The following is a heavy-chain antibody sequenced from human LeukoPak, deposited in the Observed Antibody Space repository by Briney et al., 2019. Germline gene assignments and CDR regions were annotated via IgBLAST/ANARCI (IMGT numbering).Heavy chain of an antibody. J-gene: IGHJ5*02. V-gene: IGHV3-23*01. CDR2: ISGSGGST. Sequence: PGGSLRLSCAASGSTFSTYAMSWVRQAPGEGLEWVSAISGSGGSTYYADSVKGRFTISRDNSKNTLYLQMNSLRAEDTAVYYCASMYSSSWYDVSHWFDPWGQGTLVTVSS. D-gene: IGHD6-13*01. CDR3: ASMYSSSWYDVSHWFDP. CDR1: GSTFSTYA.